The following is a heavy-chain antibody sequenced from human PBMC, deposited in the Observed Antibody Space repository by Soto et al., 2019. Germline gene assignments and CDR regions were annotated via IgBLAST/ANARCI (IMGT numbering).Heavy chain of an antibody. CDR1: GYTFTSYY. V-gene: IGHV1-46*01. Sequence: QVQLVQSGAEVKKPETSVKVSCKASGYTFTSYYIHWERQAPGQGLDWMGIINPSGGSTSYAQKFQGRVTMTRDTSTSTVYMELSSLRSEDTAVYYCARDKGGNSGMVGFEYWGQGTLVTVSA. D-gene: IGHD2-15*01. CDR2: INPSGGST. J-gene: IGHJ4*02. CDR3: ARDKGGNSGMVGFEY.